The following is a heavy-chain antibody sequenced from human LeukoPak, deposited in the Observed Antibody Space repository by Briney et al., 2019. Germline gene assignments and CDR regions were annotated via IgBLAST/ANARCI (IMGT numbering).Heavy chain of an antibody. CDR3: ARRSTVAGRGWFDP. J-gene: IGHJ5*02. Sequence: SETLSFTCTVSGGSIRSTSYYWGWIRQPPGKGLEWLGSVHYSGSTYDDPSLKRRVTISVDTSKNQFSLKLISVTAADTAVYYCARRSTVAGRGWFDPWGQGTLVARSS. CDR1: GGSIRSTSYY. D-gene: IGHD6-19*01. CDR2: VHYSGST. V-gene: IGHV4-39*01.